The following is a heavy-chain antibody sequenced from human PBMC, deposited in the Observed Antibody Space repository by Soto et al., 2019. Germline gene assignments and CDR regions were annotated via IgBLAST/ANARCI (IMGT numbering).Heavy chain of an antibody. CDR1: GFTFTRYS. V-gene: IGHV3-21*06. CDR3: ARESEYRTSHFDY. D-gene: IGHD6-6*01. J-gene: IGHJ4*02. CDR2: ISSTTHYI. Sequence: GGSLRLSCAASGFTFTRYSMNWVRQAPGKGLEWVSSISSTTHYIYYADSMRGRFTISRDNAKNAVYLEMNSLRAEDTAVYYCARESEYRTSHFDYWGQVPLVTVSS.